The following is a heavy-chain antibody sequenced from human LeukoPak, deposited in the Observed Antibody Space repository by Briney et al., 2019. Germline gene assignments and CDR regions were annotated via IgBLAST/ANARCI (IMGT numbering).Heavy chain of an antibody. Sequence: GGSLRLSCAASGFTFSSYWMNWVRQASGKGLVWVSRIASDGSSTTYADSVKGRFSISRDNAKNTLYLQMNSLRVEDTAVYYCARGRPHGNDYWGQGTLVTVSS. D-gene: IGHD4-23*01. V-gene: IGHV3-74*01. CDR3: ARGRPHGNDY. CDR1: GFTFSSYW. J-gene: IGHJ4*02. CDR2: IASDGSST.